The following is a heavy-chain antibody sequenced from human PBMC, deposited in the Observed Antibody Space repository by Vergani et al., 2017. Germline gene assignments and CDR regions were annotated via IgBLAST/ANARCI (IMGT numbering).Heavy chain of an antibody. CDR3: YTDYHDY. Sequence: EVQVVESGGGLIKPGGSLRLSCVVSGITFKNAWINWVRQAQGKGLEWIGRIRSKNDGGTADYAAPLKGRFTISRDESKDSAFLLVNNLKTEDTAVYFCYTDYHDYWGQGTLVTVSS. J-gene: IGHJ4*02. D-gene: IGHD2-2*02. CDR1: GITFKNAW. V-gene: IGHV3-15*01. CDR2: IRSKNDGGTA.